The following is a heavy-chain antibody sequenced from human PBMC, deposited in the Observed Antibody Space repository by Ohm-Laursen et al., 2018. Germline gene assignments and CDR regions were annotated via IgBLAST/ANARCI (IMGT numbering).Heavy chain of an antibody. V-gene: IGHV4-59*08. CDR1: GGAISNYY. Sequence: SETLSLTCTVSGGAISNYYWSWVRQPPGKGLEWIGYIHNSGCTNYNPSLKSRVTIATDTSKNQLSMKLSSVTAADTAVYYCARRANSAFPYYLDYWGQGTLVTVSS. J-gene: IGHJ4*02. CDR2: IHNSGCT. CDR3: ARRANSAFPYYLDY. D-gene: IGHD1-26*01.